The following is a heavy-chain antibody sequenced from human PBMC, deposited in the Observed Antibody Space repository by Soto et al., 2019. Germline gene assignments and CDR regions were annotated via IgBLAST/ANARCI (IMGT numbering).Heavy chain of an antibody. CDR3: ARVATLFAPAFDY. D-gene: IGHD3-3*01. Sequence: EVQLVESGGGLVKPGGSLRLSCAASGFTFSSYSMNWVRQAPGKGLEWVSSISSSSSYIYYADSVKGRFTISRDNAKNSLDLQMNSLRAEDTAVYYCARVATLFAPAFDYWGQGTLVTVSS. CDR1: GFTFSSYS. CDR2: ISSSSSYI. V-gene: IGHV3-21*01. J-gene: IGHJ4*02.